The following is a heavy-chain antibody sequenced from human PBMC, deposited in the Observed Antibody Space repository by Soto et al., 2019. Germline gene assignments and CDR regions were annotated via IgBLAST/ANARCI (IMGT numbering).Heavy chain of an antibody. CDR2: IYSGGSK. Sequence: GGSLRLSCAASGFTVSSNYMSWVRQAPGKGLEWVSVIYSGGSKYYADSVKGRFTISRDNSKNTLYLQMNSLRAEDTAVYYCARALLPHDAFDIWGQGTMVTVSS. CDR3: ARALLPHDAFDI. CDR1: GFTVSSNY. J-gene: IGHJ3*02. V-gene: IGHV3-66*01.